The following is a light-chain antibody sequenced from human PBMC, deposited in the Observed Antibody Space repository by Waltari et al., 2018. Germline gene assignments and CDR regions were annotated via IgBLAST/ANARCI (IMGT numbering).Light chain of an antibody. CDR2: AAS. CDR3: QQRVNWPIT. J-gene: IGKJ4*01. CDR1: QSISSY. V-gene: IGKV1-39*01. Sequence: DIQMTQSPSSLSASVGDRVTITCRASQSISSYLNWYQQKPGKAPKLLIYAASSLQSGVPSRFSGSGSGTDFTLTISSLEAEDFAVYYCQQRVNWPITFGGGTKVEIK.